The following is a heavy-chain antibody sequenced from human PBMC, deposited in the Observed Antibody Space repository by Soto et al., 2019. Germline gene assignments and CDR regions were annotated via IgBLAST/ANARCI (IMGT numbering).Heavy chain of an antibody. CDR1: GGSFSGYY. J-gene: IGHJ4*02. Sequence: SETLSLTCAVYGGSFSGYYWSWIRQPPGKGLEWIGEINHSGSTNYNPSLKSRVTISVDTSKNQFSLKLSSVTAADTAVYYCARADRYCSGGSCYDYWGQGTLVTVSS. CDR3: ARADRYCSGGSCYDY. V-gene: IGHV4-34*01. CDR2: INHSGST. D-gene: IGHD2-15*01.